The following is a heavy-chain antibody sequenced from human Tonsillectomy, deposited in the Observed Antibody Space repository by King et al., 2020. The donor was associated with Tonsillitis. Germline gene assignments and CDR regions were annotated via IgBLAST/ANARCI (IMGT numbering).Heavy chain of an antibody. CDR1: GFTFSSYA. J-gene: IGHJ4*02. D-gene: IGHD3-9*01. CDR3: AKHLRYFAWLSAASDVYYFDD. Sequence: VQLVESGGGLVQPGGSLRLSCAASGFTFSSYAMSWVRQAPGKGLEWVSLIYSGGSSTYYADSVKGRFTISRDNSKNTLYLQMNSLRAEDTAVYYCAKHLRYFAWLSAASDVYYFDDWGQGTLVTVSS. V-gene: IGHV3-23*03. CDR2: IYSGGSST.